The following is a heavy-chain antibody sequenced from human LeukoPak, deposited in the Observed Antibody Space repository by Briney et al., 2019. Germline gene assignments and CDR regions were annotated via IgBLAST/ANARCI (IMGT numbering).Heavy chain of an antibody. CDR3: AKCGDYDFWSGYYWDY. J-gene: IGHJ4*02. D-gene: IGHD3-3*01. Sequence: GGSLRLSCAASGFTFSSYGMSWVRQAPGKGLEWVSAIGGRGGSTYYADSVKGRFTISRDNSKNTLYLQMNSLRAEDTAVYYCAKCGDYDFWSGYYWDYWGQGTLVTVSS. CDR2: IGGRGGST. V-gene: IGHV3-23*01. CDR1: GFTFSSYG.